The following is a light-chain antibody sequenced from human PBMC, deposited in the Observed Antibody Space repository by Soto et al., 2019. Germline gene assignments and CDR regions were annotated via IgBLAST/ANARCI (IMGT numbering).Light chain of an antibody. CDR3: QQRHNWPIT. J-gene: IGKJ5*01. Sequence: EIVLTDSPGTLSLSPLERACLSFRATESVNNNLAWYQQRPGQAPRLLIHAISTRANGVPARFSGSGSGTDFTLTISGLEPADLGVYYCQQRHNWPITFGQGTRLEIK. V-gene: IGKV3-11*01. CDR2: AIS. CDR1: ESVNNN.